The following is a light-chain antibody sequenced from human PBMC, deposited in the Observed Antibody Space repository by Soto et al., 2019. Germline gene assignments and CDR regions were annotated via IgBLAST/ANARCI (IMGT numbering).Light chain of an antibody. Sequence: DIQLTQSPSFLSASVGDRVTITCRASQGLNSYFDWYQQKPGKAPQLLLYATSTLQSVFPSRFSGSGSGAEFTLTITSLQPEDIATYYCQQLNSYPVTFGGGTKVEIK. J-gene: IGKJ4*01. CDR3: QQLNSYPVT. CDR2: ATS. CDR1: QGLNSY. V-gene: IGKV1-9*01.